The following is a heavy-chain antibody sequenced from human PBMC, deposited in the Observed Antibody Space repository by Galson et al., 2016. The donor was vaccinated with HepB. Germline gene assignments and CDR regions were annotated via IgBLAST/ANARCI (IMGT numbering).Heavy chain of an antibody. V-gene: IGHV3-23*01. CDR2: ISYSGDTT. D-gene: IGHD1-26*01. CDR1: GITFSNYA. J-gene: IGHJ4*02. Sequence: SLRLSCAVSGITFSNYAMNWVRQAPGKGLEWVPSISYSGDTTHLADPVKGRFTISSDNSKKTLFLHMNSLRVDDTAIYYCAGKWAPGPFDHWGQGALVTVSS. CDR3: AGKWAPGPFDH.